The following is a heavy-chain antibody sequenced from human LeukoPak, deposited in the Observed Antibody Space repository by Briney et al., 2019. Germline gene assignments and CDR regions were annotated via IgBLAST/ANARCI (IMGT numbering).Heavy chain of an antibody. CDR2: IYYSGST. V-gene: IGHV4-59*11. J-gene: IGHJ4*02. CDR1: GGSISSHY. Sequence: PSETLSLTCTVSGGSISSHYWSWIRQPPGKALEWIGYIYYSGSTNYNPSLKSRVTISVDTSKNQFSLKLSSVTAADTAVYYCARYQLAARFFDYWGQGTLVTVSS. CDR3: ARYQLAARFFDY. D-gene: IGHD6-6*01.